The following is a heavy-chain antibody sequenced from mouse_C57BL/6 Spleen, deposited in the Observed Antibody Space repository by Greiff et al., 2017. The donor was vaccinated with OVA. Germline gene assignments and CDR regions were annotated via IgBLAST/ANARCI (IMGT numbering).Heavy chain of an antibody. J-gene: IGHJ2*01. CDR3: ARNSNYYFDY. CDR2: ISYSGST. Sequence: DVKLQESGPGMVKPSQSLSLTCTVTGYSITSGYDWHWIRHFPGNKLEWMGYISYSGSTNYNPSLKSRISITHDTSKNHFFLKLNSVTTEDTATDYCARNSNYYFDYWGQGTTLTVSS. V-gene: IGHV3-1*01. D-gene: IGHD2-5*01. CDR1: GYSITSGYD.